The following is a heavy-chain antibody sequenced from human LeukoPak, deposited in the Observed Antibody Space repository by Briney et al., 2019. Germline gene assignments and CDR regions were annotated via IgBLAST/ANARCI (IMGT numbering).Heavy chain of an antibody. CDR1: EFTFNSYA. V-gene: IGHV3-23*01. D-gene: IGHD1-26*01. J-gene: IGHJ4*02. CDR2: ISGGGANT. Sequence: PGGSLRLSCAASEFTFNSYAMSWVRQAPGKGLEWVSAISGGGANTYYADSVKGRFTISRDNSKNTLYLQMNSLRAEDTAVYYCAKSSPYSATYFDYWGQGTPVTVSS. CDR3: AKSSPYSATYFDY.